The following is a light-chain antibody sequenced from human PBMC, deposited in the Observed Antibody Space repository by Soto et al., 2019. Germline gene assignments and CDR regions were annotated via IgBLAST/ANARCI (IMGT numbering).Light chain of an antibody. CDR1: QSVSSSY. CDR3: QQYGNSPPNT. CDR2: GAS. Sequence: EIVLTQSPGTLSLSPGERATLSCRASQSVSSSYSAWYQQTPGQAPRVLIYGASSRATGIPDRFSGSGSGTNFTLTISRLEAEDFAVYCCQQYGNSPPNTFGQGTPVQIQ. V-gene: IGKV3-20*01. J-gene: IGKJ2*01.